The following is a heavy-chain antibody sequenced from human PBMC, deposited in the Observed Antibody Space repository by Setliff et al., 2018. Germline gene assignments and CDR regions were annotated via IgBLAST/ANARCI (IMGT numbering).Heavy chain of an antibody. D-gene: IGHD1-26*01. Sequence: SVKVSCKTSGGTFSTSAFSWVRQAPAQGLEWMGRIIPLFGSTNFAQKFQDRVTITADESTETAYLEVSSLTFEDTAVYYCARGFDVGAPRTDSFDIWGQGTAVTVSS. V-gene: IGHV1-69*13. CDR2: IIPLFGST. CDR1: GGTFSTSA. J-gene: IGHJ3*02. CDR3: ARGFDVGAPRTDSFDI.